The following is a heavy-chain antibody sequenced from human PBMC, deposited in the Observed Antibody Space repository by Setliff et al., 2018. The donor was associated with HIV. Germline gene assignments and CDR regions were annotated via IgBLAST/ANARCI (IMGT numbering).Heavy chain of an antibody. J-gene: IGHJ6*03. CDR1: DSGTYY. D-gene: IGHD3-3*01. CDR2: IYHSGTT. CDR3: ARGLMSYNFWGGRNDYHYMDV. Sequence: SETLSLTCTVSDSGTYYWSWIRQPPGKGLEWVGSIYHSGTTYYNPSLKSRVTISADMSKNQFSLRLTSVTAADTAVYYCARGLMSYNFWGGRNDYHYMDVWGKGTTVTVSS. V-gene: IGHV4-38-2*02.